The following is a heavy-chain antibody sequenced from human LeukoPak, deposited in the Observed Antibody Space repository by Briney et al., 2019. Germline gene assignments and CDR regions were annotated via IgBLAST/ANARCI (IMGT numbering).Heavy chain of an antibody. D-gene: IGHD3-22*01. CDR2: IYYSGST. Sequence: SETLSLTCTVSGGSISSYYWSWIRQPPGKGLEWIGDIYYSGSTNYNPSLKSRVTISVDTSKNQFSLKLSSVTAADTAVYYCARLVTRGYYDSSGRRIDAFDIWGQGTMVTVSS. V-gene: IGHV4-59*01. CDR1: GGSISSYY. CDR3: ARLVTRGYYDSSGRRIDAFDI. J-gene: IGHJ3*02.